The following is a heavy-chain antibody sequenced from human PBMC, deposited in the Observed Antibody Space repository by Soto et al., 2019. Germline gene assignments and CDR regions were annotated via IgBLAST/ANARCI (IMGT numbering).Heavy chain of an antibody. CDR1: GGSISSSSYY. J-gene: IGHJ4*02. Sequence: PSETLSLTCTVSGGSISSSSYYWGWIRQPPGKGLEWIGSIYYSGSTYYNPSLKSRVTISVDTSKNQFSLKLSSVTAADTAVYYCARHVLRFLEWSIYPEYFDYWGQGTLVTVSS. V-gene: IGHV4-39*01. CDR3: ARHVLRFLEWSIYPEYFDY. CDR2: IYYSGST. D-gene: IGHD3-3*01.